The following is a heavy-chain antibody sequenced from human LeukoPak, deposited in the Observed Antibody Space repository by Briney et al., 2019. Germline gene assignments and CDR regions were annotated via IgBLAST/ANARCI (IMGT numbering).Heavy chain of an antibody. CDR1: GGSISNYY. Sequence: PSETLSLTCTVSGGSISNYYWSWIRQPPGKGLEWIGYVSYTGGTNYNPSLESRVTTSVDTSKNQFSLKLSSVTAADTAVYYCTRDLSGGILPYWGQGTLVTVSS. J-gene: IGHJ4*02. V-gene: IGHV4-59*01. CDR2: VSYTGGT. CDR3: TRDLSGGILPY. D-gene: IGHD2-8*02.